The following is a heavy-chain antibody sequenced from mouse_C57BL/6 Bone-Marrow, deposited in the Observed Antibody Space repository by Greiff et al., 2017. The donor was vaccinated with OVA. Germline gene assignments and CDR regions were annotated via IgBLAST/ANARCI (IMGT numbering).Heavy chain of an antibody. CDR1: GYTFTSYW. D-gene: IGHD1-1*01. J-gene: IGHJ2*01. Sequence: QVQLKESGAELVRPGSSVKLSCKASGYTFTSYWMDWVKQRPGQGLEWIGNIYPSDSETHYNQKFKDKATLTVDKSSSTAYMQLSSLTSEDSAVYYCARVPYGSSPFFDYWGQGTTLTVSS. CDR3: ARVPYGSSPFFDY. V-gene: IGHV1-61*01. CDR2: IYPSDSET.